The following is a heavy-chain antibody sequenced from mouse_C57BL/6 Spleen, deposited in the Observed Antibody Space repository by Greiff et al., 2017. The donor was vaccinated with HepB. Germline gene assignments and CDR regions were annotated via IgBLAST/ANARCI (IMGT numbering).Heavy chain of an antibody. D-gene: IGHD1-1*01. CDR2: IYPGDGDT. J-gene: IGHJ4*01. Sequence: VKLMESGAELVKPGASVKISCKASGYAFSSYWMNWVKQRPGKGLEWIGQIYPGDGDTNYNGKFKGKATLTADKSSSTAYMQLSSLTSEDSAVYFCAREGATVVEYYAMDYWGQGTSVTVSS. V-gene: IGHV1-80*01. CDR1: GYAFSSYW. CDR3: AREGATVVEYYAMDY.